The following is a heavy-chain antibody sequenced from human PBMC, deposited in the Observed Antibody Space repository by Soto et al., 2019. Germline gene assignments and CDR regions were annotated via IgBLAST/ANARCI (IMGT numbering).Heavy chain of an antibody. V-gene: IGHV3-48*01. CDR3: AKTYRSGRGSFDV. Sequence: GGSLRLSCAASGFTFSSYSMNWVRQAPGKGLEWVSYISSGSSTIYYADSVKGRFTISRDNAQNSLYLQMNSLRAEDTAVYYCAKTYRSGRGSFDVWGKGTMVTVS. J-gene: IGHJ3*01. D-gene: IGHD6-19*01. CDR2: ISSGSSTI. CDR1: GFTFSSYS.